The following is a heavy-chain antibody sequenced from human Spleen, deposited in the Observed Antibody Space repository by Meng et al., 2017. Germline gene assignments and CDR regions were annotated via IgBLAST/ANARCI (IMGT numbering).Heavy chain of an antibody. CDR1: GYTFTTNG. J-gene: IGHJ4*02. CDR3: ARDRQYSLVS. V-gene: IGHV1-18*01. D-gene: IGHD6-6*01. CDR2: VSTYKGNT. Sequence: QDQLVQSGPEGKKPGASGNVSCKASGYTFTTNGMSWVRQAPGQGLEWMGWVSTYKGNTKYAQKFQGRVTMTTERSTSTVYMELRNLRSDDTAFYYCARDRQYSLVSWGQGTLVTVSS.